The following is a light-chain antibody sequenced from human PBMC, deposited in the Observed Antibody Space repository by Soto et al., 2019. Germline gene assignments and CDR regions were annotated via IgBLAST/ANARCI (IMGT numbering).Light chain of an antibody. V-gene: IGKV3-20*01. J-gene: IGKJ1*01. CDR1: QSVSSSY. Sequence: EIVLTQSPGTLSLSPGERATLSCRASQSVSSSYLAWYQQKPGQAPRLLTYGASSRATGIPDRFSGSGSGTDFTLTTSRLEPEDFAVYYCQQYGSSPLWTFGQGTKVEIK. CDR2: GAS. CDR3: QQYGSSPLWT.